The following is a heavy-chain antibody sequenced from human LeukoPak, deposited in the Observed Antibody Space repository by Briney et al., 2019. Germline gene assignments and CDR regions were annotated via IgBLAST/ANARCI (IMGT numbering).Heavy chain of an antibody. CDR3: AELPTYYYDSSGYFDY. CDR2: ISGSGGST. V-gene: IGHV3-23*01. CDR1: GFTFSSYA. Sequence: GGSLRLSCAASGFTFSSYAMSWVRQAPGKGLEWVSAISGSGGSTYYADSVKGRFTISRDNSKNTLYLQMNSLRAEDTAVYYCAELPTYYYDSSGYFDYWGQGTLVTVSS. D-gene: IGHD3-22*01. J-gene: IGHJ4*02.